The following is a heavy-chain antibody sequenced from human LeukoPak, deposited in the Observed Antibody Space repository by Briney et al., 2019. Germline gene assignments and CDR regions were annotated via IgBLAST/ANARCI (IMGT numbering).Heavy chain of an antibody. CDR3: AKGMTGDTEIHDYYYYYMDV. V-gene: IGHV1-2*02. D-gene: IGHD3-16*01. CDR2: INPNSGGT. Sequence: ASVKVSCKASGYTFTGNYMHWVRQAPGQGLEWMGWINPNSGGTNYAQKFQDRVTVTRDTSISTAYMELSRLRSDDTAVYYCAKGMTGDTEIHDYYYYYMDVWGKGTTVTISS. CDR1: GYTFTGNY. J-gene: IGHJ6*03.